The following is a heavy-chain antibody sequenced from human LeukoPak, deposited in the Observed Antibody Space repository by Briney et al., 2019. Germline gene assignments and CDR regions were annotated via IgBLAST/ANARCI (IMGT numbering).Heavy chain of an antibody. Sequence: PGGSLRLSCAASGFTFDTYWMSWVRQAPGKGLGWVGNIKQDGSEKYYVDSVKGRFTISRDNAKNSLYLQMNSLRGEDTAVYYCAALTMIRGVIGYWGQGTLVTVSS. D-gene: IGHD3-10*01. CDR3: AALTMIRGVIGY. V-gene: IGHV3-7*01. CDR2: IKQDGSEK. J-gene: IGHJ4*02. CDR1: GFTFDTYW.